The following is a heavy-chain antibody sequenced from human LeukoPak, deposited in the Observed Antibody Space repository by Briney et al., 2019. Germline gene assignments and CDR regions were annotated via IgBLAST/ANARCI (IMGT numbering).Heavy chain of an antibody. CDR1: GGSISSGGYS. Sequence: PSQTLSLTCAVSGGSISSGGYSWSWIRQPPGKGLGWIGYIYHSGSTYYNPSLKSRVTISLDTSKNQFSLKLTSVTATDTAVYYCARDPLYCTGGTCYSHHYSMDVWGQGTTVTVSS. CDR3: ARDPLYCTGGTCYSHHYSMDV. V-gene: IGHV4-30-2*05. J-gene: IGHJ6*02. D-gene: IGHD2-8*02. CDR2: IYHSGST.